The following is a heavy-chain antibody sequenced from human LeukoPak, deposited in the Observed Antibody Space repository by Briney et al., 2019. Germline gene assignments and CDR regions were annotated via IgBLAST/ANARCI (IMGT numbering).Heavy chain of an antibody. V-gene: IGHV3-30*18. CDR1: GFTFSSYG. D-gene: IGHD6-19*01. Sequence: GGSLRLSCAASGFTFSSYGMHWVRQAPGKALEWVAVISDDGSTKYCADSVKGRFTISKDNSKNTLYLQMNSLRAEDTAVYYCAKKVAGGSATYGMDVWGQGTSVTVSS. CDR2: ISDDGSTK. CDR3: AKKVAGGSATYGMDV. J-gene: IGHJ6*02.